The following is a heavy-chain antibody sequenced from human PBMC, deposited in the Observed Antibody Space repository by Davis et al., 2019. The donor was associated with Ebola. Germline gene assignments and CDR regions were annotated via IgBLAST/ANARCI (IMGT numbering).Heavy chain of an antibody. Sequence: AASVKVSCKTSGYDFTMFGLSWVRQAPGLGLEWVGWISPYNGNTQYAQKLQGRVTLIVDTSTNTAYMELRNLRSDDTAVYYCAREAVSGYETNFDFWGQGTLVTVSS. CDR3: AREAVSGYETNFDF. D-gene: IGHD5-12*01. J-gene: IGHJ4*02. CDR1: GYDFTMFG. V-gene: IGHV1-18*04. CDR2: ISPYNGNT.